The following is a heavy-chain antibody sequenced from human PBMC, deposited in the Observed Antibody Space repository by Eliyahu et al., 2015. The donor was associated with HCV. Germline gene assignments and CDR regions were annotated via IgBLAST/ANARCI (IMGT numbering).Heavy chain of an antibody. D-gene: IGHD6-19*01. V-gene: IGHV4-59*01. J-gene: IGHJ5*02. CDR1: GGSITTXY. CDR3: ASGGGGIAVTGTGGWFDP. Sequence: QVHLQESGPGLVKPSETLSLTCTVSGGSITTXYWSWIRQPPGKGLEWIGYIHFSGSTNHNPSLKSRVTISVDTSKNQFSLNLTSVTAADTAMYYCASGGGGIAVTGTGGWFDPWGQGTLVTVSS. CDR2: IHFSGST.